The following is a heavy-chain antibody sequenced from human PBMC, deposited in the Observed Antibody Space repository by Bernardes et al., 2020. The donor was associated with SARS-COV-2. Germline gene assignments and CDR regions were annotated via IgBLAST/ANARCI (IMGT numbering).Heavy chain of an antibody. CDR2: ISAYNGNT. CDR3: ATSSPYSSGWSSNRPFDY. D-gene: IGHD6-19*01. CDR1: GYTFTSYG. Sequence: ASVKVSCKASGYTFTSYGISWVRQAPGQGLEWMGWISAYNGNTNYAQKLQGRVTMTTDTSTSTAYMELRSLRSDDTAVYYCATSSPYSSGWSSNRPFDYCGQGTLVTVSS. V-gene: IGHV1-18*01. J-gene: IGHJ4*02.